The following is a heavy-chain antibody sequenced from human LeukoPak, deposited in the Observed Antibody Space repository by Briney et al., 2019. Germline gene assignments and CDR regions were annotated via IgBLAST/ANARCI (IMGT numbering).Heavy chain of an antibody. Sequence: SETLSLTCTVSGGSISSSSYYWGWIRQPPGKGLEWIGSIYYSGSTNYNPSLKSRVTISVDTSKNQFSLKLSSVTAADTAVYYCARLRGYSYGLLDYWGQGTLVTVSS. CDR3: ARLRGYSYGLLDY. D-gene: IGHD5-18*01. CDR1: GGSISSSSYY. V-gene: IGHV4-39*07. CDR2: IYYSGST. J-gene: IGHJ4*02.